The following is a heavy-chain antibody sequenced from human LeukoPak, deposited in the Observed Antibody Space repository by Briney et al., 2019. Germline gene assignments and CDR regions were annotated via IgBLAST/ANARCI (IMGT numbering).Heavy chain of an antibody. CDR2: IYYSGST. D-gene: IGHD6-19*01. J-gene: IGHJ4*02. Sequence: SETLSLTCTVSGXSISSYYGSWIRQPPGKGLEWIGYIYYSGSTNYNPSLKSRVTISVDTSKNQFSLKLSSVTAADTAVYYCARGRSSGRYIDYWGQGTLVTVSS. V-gene: IGHV4-59*12. CDR3: ARGRSSGRYIDY. CDR1: GXSISSYY.